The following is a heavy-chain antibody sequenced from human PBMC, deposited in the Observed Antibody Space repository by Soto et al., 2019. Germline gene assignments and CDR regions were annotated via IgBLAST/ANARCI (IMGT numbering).Heavy chain of an antibody. J-gene: IGHJ5*02. Sequence: QVQLQESGPGLVKPSQTLSLTCTVSGGSISSGDYYWSWIRQPPGKGLEWIGYIYYSGSTYYNPSLKSRVTISVDTSKNRCTLKLSSVTAADTAVYYCARVVMESPNGWFDPWGQGTLVTVSS. CDR3: ARVVMESPNGWFDP. CDR2: IYYSGST. D-gene: IGHD2-15*01. CDR1: GGSISSGDYY. V-gene: IGHV4-30-4*01.